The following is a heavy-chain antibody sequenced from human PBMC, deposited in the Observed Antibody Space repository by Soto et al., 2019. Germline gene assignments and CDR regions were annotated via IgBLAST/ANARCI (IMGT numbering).Heavy chain of an antibody. D-gene: IGHD3-3*01. V-gene: IGHV3-23*01. CDR3: TNYAFNGTPKPGVFEH. Sequence: EVQVLEAGGGLVQPGGSLRLSCATSGFSFSNYPMTWVRQAPGKGLEWVSTISARGDKTYYAGSVKDRFTVSRDNSKNTLYLQMNTLGAEDTAISYCTNYAFNGTPKPGVFEHWGQGTPVTVSS. J-gene: IGHJ4*02. CDR1: GFSFSNYP. CDR2: ISARGDKT.